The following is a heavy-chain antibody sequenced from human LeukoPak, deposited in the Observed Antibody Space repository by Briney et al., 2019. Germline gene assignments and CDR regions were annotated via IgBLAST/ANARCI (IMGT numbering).Heavy chain of an antibody. CDR2: IYHSGNT. D-gene: IGHD3-9*01. J-gene: IGHJ4*02. CDR3: ARVRVTGYSNFAY. CDR1: GFTISSYY. V-gene: IGHV3-53*01. Sequence: GGSLRLSCAASGFTISSYYMAWVRQAPGKGLEWVSAIYHSGNTDYADSVKGRFTISRDNSKNTVYLQMSSLRAEDTAVYYCARVRVTGYSNFAYWGQGTLVTVSS.